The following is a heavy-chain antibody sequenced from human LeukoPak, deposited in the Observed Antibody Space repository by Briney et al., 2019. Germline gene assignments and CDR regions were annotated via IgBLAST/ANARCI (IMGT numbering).Heavy chain of an antibody. CDR3: AKDTPSPNSGFYHY. Sequence: PGRSLRLSCAASGFTFSSSGMHWVRQAPGKGLEWVSTVSQDGSNRYYGDSAKGRFFSSRDNSRNTVYLQMNSLRAEDTAVYFCAKDTPSPNSGFYHYWGQGTPVTVSS. V-gene: IGHV3-30*18. CDR2: VSQDGSNR. CDR1: GFTFSSSG. D-gene: IGHD1-26*01. J-gene: IGHJ4*02.